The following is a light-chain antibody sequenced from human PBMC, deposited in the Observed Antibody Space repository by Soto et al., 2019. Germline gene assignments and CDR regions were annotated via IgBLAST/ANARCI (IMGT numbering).Light chain of an antibody. J-gene: IGLJ2*01. Sequence: QSALTQPVSVSGSPGQSITISCTGTSRDVGGYNYVSWYQHHPGKTPKLMIFEVSNRPSGVSNRFSGSKSGNTASLTISGLQDQDEADYYCSSYASTNTVLFGGGTKLTVL. V-gene: IGLV2-14*01. CDR3: SSYASTNTVL. CDR2: EVS. CDR1: SRDVGGYNY.